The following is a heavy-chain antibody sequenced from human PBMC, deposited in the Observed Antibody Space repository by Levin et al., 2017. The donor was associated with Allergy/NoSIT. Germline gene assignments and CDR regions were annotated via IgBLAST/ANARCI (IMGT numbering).Heavy chain of an antibody. CDR2: ISYDGSNK. CDR1: GFTFGSYG. Sequence: GESLKISCAASGFTFGSYGMHWVRQAPGKGLQWVAVISYDGSNKYYADSVKGRFTISRDNSKNTLYLQMNSLRAEDTAVYYCANSVAGRYYFDYWGQGTLVTVSS. D-gene: IGHD6-19*01. CDR3: ANSVAGRYYFDY. J-gene: IGHJ4*02. V-gene: IGHV3-30*18.